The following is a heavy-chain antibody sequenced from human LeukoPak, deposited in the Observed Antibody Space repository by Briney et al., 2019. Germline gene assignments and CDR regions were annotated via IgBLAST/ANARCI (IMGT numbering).Heavy chain of an antibody. J-gene: IGHJ4*02. D-gene: IGHD4-17*01. V-gene: IGHV3-23*01. CDR3: AKAALPYDYGDYCDY. CDR2: ISGSGGST. CDR1: GFTFSSYA. Sequence: GGSLRLSCAASGFTFSSYAMSWVRHAPGKGLEWVSAISGSGGSTYYADSVKGRFTISRDNSKNTLYLQMNSLRAEDTAVYYCAKAALPYDYGDYCDYWGQGTLVTVSS.